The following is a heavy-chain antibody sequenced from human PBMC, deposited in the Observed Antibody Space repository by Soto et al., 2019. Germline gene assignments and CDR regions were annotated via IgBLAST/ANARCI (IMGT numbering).Heavy chain of an antibody. CDR1: GFTFDDYT. D-gene: IGHD3-3*01. CDR2: IKQDGSEK. Sequence: GGSLRLSCAASGFTFDDYTMHWVRQAPGKGLEWVANIKQDGSEKYYVYSVKGLFTISRDNAKNSLYLQMNSLRAEDTAVYFCARVNVFLSGYPAGDAFDIWGQGTMVTVSS. V-gene: IGHV3-7*01. CDR3: ARVNVFLSGYPAGDAFDI. J-gene: IGHJ3*02.